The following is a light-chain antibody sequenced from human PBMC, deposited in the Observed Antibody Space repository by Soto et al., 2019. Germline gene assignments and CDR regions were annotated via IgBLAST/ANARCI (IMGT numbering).Light chain of an antibody. CDR2: GAS. CDR1: QSVSSSY. J-gene: IGKJ1*01. CDR3: QQYGRSSWT. Sequence: EIVLTQSPGTLSLSPGERATLSCRASQSVSSSYLAWYQQKPGQAPRLLIYGASSRATGIPDRFSGSRSGTEFTLTINSLQSEDFAVYYCQQYGRSSWTFGQGTKV. V-gene: IGKV3-20*01.